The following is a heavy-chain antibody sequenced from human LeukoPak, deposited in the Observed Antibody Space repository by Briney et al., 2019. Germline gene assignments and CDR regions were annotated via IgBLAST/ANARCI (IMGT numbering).Heavy chain of an antibody. CDR3: AKITKATTPNY. V-gene: IGHV3-23*01. J-gene: IGHJ4*02. Sequence: GGSLRLSCAASGFTFSSYAMSWVRQAPGKGLEWVSAISGSGGSTYYADSVKGRFSISRDNSRNTVYLQMSDLRAEDTAVYYCAKITKATTPNYWGQGTLVTVSS. CDR1: GFTFSSYA. D-gene: IGHD1-1*01. CDR2: ISGSGGST.